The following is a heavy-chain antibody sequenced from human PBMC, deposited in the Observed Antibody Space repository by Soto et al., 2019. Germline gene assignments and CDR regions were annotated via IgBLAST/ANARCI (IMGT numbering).Heavy chain of an antibody. CDR3: ARDVARIAARRSWFDP. CDR2: IIPIFGTA. CDR1: GGTFSSYA. J-gene: IGHJ5*02. V-gene: IGHV1-69*01. D-gene: IGHD6-6*01. Sequence: QVQLVQSGAEVKKPGSSVKVSCKASGGTFSSYAISWVRQAPGQGLEWMGGIIPIFGTANYAQKFQGRVTITADESTRTAYMELSSLRSEDTAVYYCARDVARIAARRSWFDPWGQGTLVTVSS.